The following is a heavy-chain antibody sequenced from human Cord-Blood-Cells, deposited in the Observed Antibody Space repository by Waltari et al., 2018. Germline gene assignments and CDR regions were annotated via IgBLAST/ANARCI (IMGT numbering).Heavy chain of an antibody. J-gene: IGHJ4*02. CDR1: GFTFSSFS. V-gene: IGHV3-21*01. Sequence: EVQLVESGGGLVKPGGSLRLSCAASGFTFSSFSINWFRQAPGKGLEWVSSISSSSSYIYYADSVKGRFTISRDNAKNSLYLQMNSLRAEDTAVYYCARGHCSGGSCYLDYWGQGTLVTVSS. CDR2: ISSSSSYI. D-gene: IGHD2-15*01. CDR3: ARGHCSGGSCYLDY.